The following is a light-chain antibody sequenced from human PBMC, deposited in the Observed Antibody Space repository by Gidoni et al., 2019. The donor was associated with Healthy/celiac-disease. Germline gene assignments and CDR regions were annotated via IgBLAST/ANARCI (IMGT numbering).Light chain of an antibody. J-gene: IGKJ1*01. V-gene: IGKV1-39*01. CDR2: AAS. Sequence: IQLTPSPSSLSASVGDRVTITCRASQSISSYLNWYQQKPGKAPKLLIYAASSLQSGVPSRFSGSGSGTDFTLTISSLKPEDFATYYCQQSYSTPWTFGQGTKVEIK. CDR1: QSISSY. CDR3: QQSYSTPWT.